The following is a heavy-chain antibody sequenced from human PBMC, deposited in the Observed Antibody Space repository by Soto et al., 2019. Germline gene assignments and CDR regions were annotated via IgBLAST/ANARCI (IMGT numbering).Heavy chain of an antibody. CDR1: GFTFSSYN. CDR3: ARDPGGSSPDAFDI. D-gene: IGHD1-26*01. Sequence: PGGSLRLSCAASGFTFSSYNMNWVRQAPGKGLEWVSFISSSGTYIYYADSVKGRFTISRDNAKNSVYLQMNSLRAEDTAVSYCARDPGGSSPDAFDIWGQGTMVTVSS. V-gene: IGHV3-21*01. J-gene: IGHJ3*02. CDR2: ISSSGTYI.